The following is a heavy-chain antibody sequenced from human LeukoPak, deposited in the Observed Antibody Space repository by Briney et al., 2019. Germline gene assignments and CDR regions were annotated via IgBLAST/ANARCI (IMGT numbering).Heavy chain of an antibody. CDR2: IYTSGST. CDR1: GGSISSYY. CDR3: ARGLQFLEWLSSFDY. Sequence: SETLSLTCTVSGGSISSYYWSWIRQPAGKRLEWIGRIYTSGSTNYNPSLKSRVTMSVDTSKNQFSLKLSSVTAADTAVYYCARGLQFLEWLSSFDYWGQGTLVTVSS. D-gene: IGHD3-3*01. V-gene: IGHV4-4*07. J-gene: IGHJ4*02.